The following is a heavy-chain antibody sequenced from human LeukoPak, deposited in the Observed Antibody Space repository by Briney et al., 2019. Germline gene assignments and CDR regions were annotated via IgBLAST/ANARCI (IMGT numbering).Heavy chain of an antibody. Sequence: GESLKISFKASGYSFSTYWIVWVRQMPGKGLEWMGIIYPGDSDTRYSPSFQGQVTISADKSISSAYLQWSSLKASDTAMYYCARRVGTSWHFDYWGQGTLVTVSS. J-gene: IGHJ4*02. V-gene: IGHV5-51*01. D-gene: IGHD6-13*01. CDR3: ARRVGTSWHFDY. CDR1: GYSFSTYW. CDR2: IYPGDSDT.